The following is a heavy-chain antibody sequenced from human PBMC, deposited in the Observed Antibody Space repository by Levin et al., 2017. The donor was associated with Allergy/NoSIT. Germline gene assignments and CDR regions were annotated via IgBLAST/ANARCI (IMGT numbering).Heavy chain of an antibody. CDR3: TRDWELGYCSSTSCYDAFDI. V-gene: IGHV3-49*03. Sequence: GGSLRLSCTASGFTFGDYAMSWFRQAPGKGLEWVGFIRSKAYGGTTEYAASVKGRFTISRDDSKSIAYLQMNSLKTEDTAVYYCTRDWELGYCSSTSCYDAFDIWGQGTMVTVSS. J-gene: IGHJ3*02. CDR1: GFTFGDYA. D-gene: IGHD2-2*01. CDR2: IRSKAYGGTT.